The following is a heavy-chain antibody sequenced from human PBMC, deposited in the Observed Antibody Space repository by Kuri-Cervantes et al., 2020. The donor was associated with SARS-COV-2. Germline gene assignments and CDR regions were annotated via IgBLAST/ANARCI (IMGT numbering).Heavy chain of an antibody. Sequence: SETLSLTCTVSGGSVRSGSYYWSWIRQPPGKGLEWLGYMYYTGSTNYNPSLKSRVTISVDTSKNQSSLKLSSVTAADAAVYDCARDLPGYCSGGSCGGQFGYWGQGTLVTVSS. V-gene: IGHV4-61*01. CDR3: ARDLPGYCSGGSCGGQFGY. CDR2: MYYTGST. J-gene: IGHJ4*02. D-gene: IGHD2-15*01. CDR1: GGSVRSGSYY.